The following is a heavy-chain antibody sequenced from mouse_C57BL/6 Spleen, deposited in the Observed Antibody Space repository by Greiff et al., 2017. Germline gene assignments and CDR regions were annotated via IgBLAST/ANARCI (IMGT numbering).Heavy chain of an antibody. Sequence: VQLQQSGPVLVKPGASVKMSCKASGYTFTDYYMNWVKQSHGKSLEWIGVINPYNGGTSYNQKFKGKATLTVDKSSSTAYMELNSLTSEDSAVYYGARGGLGLDDWGQGTTLTVSS. CDR2: INPYNGGT. V-gene: IGHV1-19*01. J-gene: IGHJ2*01. CDR1: GYTFTDYY. CDR3: ARGGLGLDD. D-gene: IGHD4-1*01.